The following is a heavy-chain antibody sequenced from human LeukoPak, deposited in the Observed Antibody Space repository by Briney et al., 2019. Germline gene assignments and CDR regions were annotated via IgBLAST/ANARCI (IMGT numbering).Heavy chain of an antibody. J-gene: IGHJ5*02. D-gene: IGHD3-16*01. CDR3: ARHEGVPEDWFDP. CDR1: GGSISSSGYY. CDR2: IYYSGST. Sequence: SETLSLTCTASGGSISSSGYYWGWIRQPPGKGLEWIGSIYYSGSTYYNPSLKSRVTISVDTSKNQFSLKLSSVTAADTAVYYCARHEGVPEDWFDPWGQGTLVTVSS. V-gene: IGHV4-39*01.